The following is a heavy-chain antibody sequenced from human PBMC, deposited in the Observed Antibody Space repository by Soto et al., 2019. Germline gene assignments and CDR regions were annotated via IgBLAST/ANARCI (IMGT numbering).Heavy chain of an antibody. D-gene: IGHD2-2*01. J-gene: IGHJ4*02. V-gene: IGHV4-30-4*01. CDR2: IYYSGST. Sequence: KTSETLSLTCTVSGGSISSGDYYWSWIRQPPGKGLEWIGYIYYSGSTYYNPSLKSRVTISVDTSKNQFSLKLSSVTAADTAVYYCASRPIVVVPAATKYYFDYWGQGTLVTVSS. CDR3: ASRPIVVVPAATKYYFDY. CDR1: GGSISSGDYY.